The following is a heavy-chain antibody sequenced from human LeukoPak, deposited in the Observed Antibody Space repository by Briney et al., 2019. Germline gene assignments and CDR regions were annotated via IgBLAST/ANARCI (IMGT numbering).Heavy chain of an antibody. J-gene: IGHJ6*02. Sequence: GGPLRLSCAASGFTFSSYSMNWVRQAPGKGLEWVSSISSSSSYIYYADSVKGRFTISRDNAKNSLYLQMNSLRAEDTAVYYCARDGRITIFGVVINYVMDVWGQGTTVTVSS. CDR2: ISSSSSYI. CDR3: ARDGRITIFGVVINYVMDV. V-gene: IGHV3-21*01. CDR1: GFTFSSYS. D-gene: IGHD3-3*01.